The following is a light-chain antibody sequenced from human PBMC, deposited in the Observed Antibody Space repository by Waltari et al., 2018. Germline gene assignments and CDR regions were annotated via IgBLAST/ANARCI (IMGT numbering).Light chain of an antibody. J-gene: IGKJ1*01. Sequence: EIVLTQSPGTLSLSAGERATLSCRASQSVSRALAWYQQKPGQAPRLLIYAASTRATGVPDRFSGSGSVTDFSLTISRLDPEDFAVYYCQHYVNLPVTFGQGTKVEI. CDR3: QHYVNLPVT. CDR2: AAS. CDR1: QSVSRA. V-gene: IGKV3-20*01.